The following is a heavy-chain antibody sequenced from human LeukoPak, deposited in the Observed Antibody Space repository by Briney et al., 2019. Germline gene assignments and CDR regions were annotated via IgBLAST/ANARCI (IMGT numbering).Heavy chain of an antibody. CDR2: ISYDGSNK. D-gene: IGHD3-3*01. CDR1: GFTFSSYA. J-gene: IGHJ3*02. V-gene: IGHV3-30-3*01. CDR3: AKDRSDYDFWSGQPHDAFDI. Sequence: GGSLRLSCAASGFTFSSYAMHWVRQAPGKGLEWVAVISYDGSNKYYAGSVKGRFTISRDNSKNTLYLQMNSLRAEDTAVYYCAKDRSDYDFWSGQPHDAFDIWGQGTMVTVSS.